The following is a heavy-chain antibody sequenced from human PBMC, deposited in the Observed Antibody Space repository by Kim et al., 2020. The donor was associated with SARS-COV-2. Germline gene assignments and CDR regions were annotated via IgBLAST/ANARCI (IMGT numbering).Heavy chain of an antibody. J-gene: IGHJ4*02. CDR2: ISYDGSNK. V-gene: IGHV3-30-3*01. D-gene: IGHD3-22*01. CDR3: AREVRDSSGYSPFDY. CDR1: GFTFSSYA. Sequence: GGSLRLSCAASGFTFSSYAMHWVRQAPGKGLEWVAVISYDGSNKYYADSVKGRFTISRDNSKNTLYLQMNSLRAEDTAVYYCAREVRDSSGYSPFDYWGQGTLVTVSS.